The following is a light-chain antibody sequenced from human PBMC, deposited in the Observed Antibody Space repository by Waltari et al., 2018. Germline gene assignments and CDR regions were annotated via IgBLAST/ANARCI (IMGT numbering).Light chain of an antibody. CDR3: QQSYSFPYT. Sequence: DLQMPQSPASLPASVGDRVTITCRTSPTVTTYLNWFQMKPGKAPKLLIYLASTFHSGVPSRFSGSGSGTDFTLTITSLQPEDFATYFCQQSYSFPYTFGQGTLLEIK. J-gene: IGKJ2*01. CDR1: PTVTTY. CDR2: LAS. V-gene: IGKV1-39*01.